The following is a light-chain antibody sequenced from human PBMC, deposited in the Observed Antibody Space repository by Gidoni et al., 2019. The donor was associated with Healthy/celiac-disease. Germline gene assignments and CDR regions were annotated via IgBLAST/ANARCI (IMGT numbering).Light chain of an antibody. CDR3: QQSYSTPLCS. CDR2: AAS. J-gene: IGKJ2*04. V-gene: IGKV1-39*01. Sequence: DLQMTQSPSSLSASVGDRVTITCRASQSISSYLNWYQQKPGKAPKLLIYAASSLQSGVPSRFSGSGSGTDFTLTSSSLQPEDFATYYCQQSYSTPLCSFGQGTKLEIK. CDR1: QSISSY.